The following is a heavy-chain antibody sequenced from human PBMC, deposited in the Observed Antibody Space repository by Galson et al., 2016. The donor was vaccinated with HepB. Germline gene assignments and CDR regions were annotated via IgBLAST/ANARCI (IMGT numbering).Heavy chain of an antibody. CDR3: AKRTLSGAVTQDIDS. Sequence: SLRLSCAASGFTFRSFAMGWVRQAPGKGLEWVAGISSNSYNIDYADSVKGRFTISRDNAKSTLSLQMTSLREEDTALYYCAKRTLSGAVTQDIDSWGQGTLVIASS. D-gene: IGHD2-8*02. J-gene: IGHJ4*02. V-gene: IGHV3-23*01. CDR2: ISSNSYNI. CDR1: GFTFRSFA.